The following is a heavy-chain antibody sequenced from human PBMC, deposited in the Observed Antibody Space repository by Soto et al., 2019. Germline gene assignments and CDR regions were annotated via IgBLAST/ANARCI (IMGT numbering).Heavy chain of an antibody. J-gene: IGHJ6*02. CDR1: EFTFSDYG. Sequence: SLRLSCAASEFTFSDYGMHWVRQAPGKGLEWVALISYDGSHKYYADSVKGRFTISRDSYKNTLYLQMNSLRGEDTAVYYCAKTIAAGSPYYYGMDVWGQGTTVTVSS. V-gene: IGHV3-30*18. CDR2: ISYDGSHK. CDR3: AKTIAAGSPYYYGMDV. D-gene: IGHD6-13*01.